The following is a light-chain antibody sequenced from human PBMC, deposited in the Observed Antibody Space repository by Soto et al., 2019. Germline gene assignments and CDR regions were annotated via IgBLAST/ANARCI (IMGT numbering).Light chain of an antibody. CDR2: EVS. CDR3: FSYAGSSTYVV. J-gene: IGLJ2*01. V-gene: IGLV2-23*02. Sequence: QSALTQPASVSGSPGQSSTISCTGTSSDVGSYNLVSWYQQHPGKAPKLMIYEVSKRPSGVSNRFSGSKSGNTASLTISGLQAEDEADYYCFSYAGSSTYVVFGGGTKLTVL. CDR1: SSDVGSYNL.